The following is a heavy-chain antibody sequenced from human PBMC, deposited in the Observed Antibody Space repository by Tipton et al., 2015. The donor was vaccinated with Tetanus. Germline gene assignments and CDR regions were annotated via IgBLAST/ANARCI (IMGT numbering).Heavy chain of an antibody. CDR3: AKDQDYGDYFGVDY. CDR1: GFTFSSYG. J-gene: IGHJ4*02. Sequence: SLRLSCAASGFTFSSYGMHWVRQAPGKGLEWVAVISYDGSNKYYADSVKGRFTISRDNSKNTLYLQMISLRAEDTAVYFCAKDQDYGDYFGVDYWGQGTLVTVSS. CDR2: ISYDGSNK. D-gene: IGHD4-17*01. V-gene: IGHV3-30*18.